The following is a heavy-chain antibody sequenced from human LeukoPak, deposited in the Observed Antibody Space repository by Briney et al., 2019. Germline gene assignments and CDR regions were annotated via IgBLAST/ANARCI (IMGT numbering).Heavy chain of an antibody. CDR2: IYTSGST. Sequence: SETLSLTYTVSGGSISSYYWSWIRQPAGKGLEWIGRIYTSGSTNYNPSLKSRVSMSVDTSENQFSLKLSSVTAADTAVYYCARDDEVAGRAYDYWGQGTLVTVSS. J-gene: IGHJ4*02. CDR3: ARDDEVAGRAYDY. D-gene: IGHD6-19*01. V-gene: IGHV4-4*07. CDR1: GGSISSYY.